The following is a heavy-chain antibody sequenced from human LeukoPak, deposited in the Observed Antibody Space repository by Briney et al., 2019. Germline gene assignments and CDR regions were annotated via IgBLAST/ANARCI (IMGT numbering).Heavy chain of an antibody. V-gene: IGHV3-15*01. Sequence: GGSLRLSCAASGFTFSNAWMSWVRQAPGKGLEWVGRIKSKTDGGTTDYAAPVKGRFTISRDDSKNTLYLQMNSLKTEDTAVYYCTTVTRRYCSGGGCYEYYFDYWGQGTLVTVSS. CDR2: IKSKTDGGTT. CDR1: GFTFSNAW. CDR3: TTVTRRYCSGGGCYEYYFDY. J-gene: IGHJ4*02. D-gene: IGHD2-15*01.